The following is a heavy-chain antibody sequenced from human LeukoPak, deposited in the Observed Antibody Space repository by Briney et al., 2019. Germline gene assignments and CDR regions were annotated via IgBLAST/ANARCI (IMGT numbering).Heavy chain of an antibody. D-gene: IGHD6-13*01. Sequence: PGGSLRLSCAASALTFSGYAMIWVRQAPGKGLEWVSGISGSGGTTHYADSVKGRFTISRDNSKNTLYLQMNSLRAEDTALYYCAKATSSSWYQSPDYWGQGTLVTVSS. V-gene: IGHV3-23*01. J-gene: IGHJ4*02. CDR1: ALTFSGYA. CDR3: AKATSSSWYQSPDY. CDR2: ISGSGGTT.